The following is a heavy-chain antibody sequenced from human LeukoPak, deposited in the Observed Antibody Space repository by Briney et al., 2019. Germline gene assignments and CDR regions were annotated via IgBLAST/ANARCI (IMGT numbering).Heavy chain of an antibody. CDR1: GFTFSSHA. D-gene: IGHD3-3*01. V-gene: IGHV3-23*01. Sequence: GGSLRLPCAASGFTFSSHAVSWVRQAPGKGLEWVSGISGTGGSTHYADSVKGRFTISRDNSKNTLYLQINSLRAEDTAVYYCARHVWGGYFKEEYYFDYWGQGTLVTVSS. J-gene: IGHJ4*02. CDR3: ARHVWGGYFKEEYYFDY. CDR2: ISGTGGST.